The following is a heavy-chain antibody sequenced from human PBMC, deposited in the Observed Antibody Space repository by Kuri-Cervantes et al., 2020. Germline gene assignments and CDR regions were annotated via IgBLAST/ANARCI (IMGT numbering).Heavy chain of an antibody. J-gene: IGHJ4*02. CDR1: WFSVSSNY. CDR2: INQDGGEK. D-gene: IGHD5-12*01. V-gene: IGHV3-7*01. Sequence: GESLKTSCAVPWFSVSSNYMSWVRPAPGKGLEWVANINQDGGEKYYADSVKGRFTISRDNAKNSLYLQMTSLRADDTALYYCAKGGDSGCETGVTVWGQGTLVTVSS. CDR3: AKGGDSGCETGVTV.